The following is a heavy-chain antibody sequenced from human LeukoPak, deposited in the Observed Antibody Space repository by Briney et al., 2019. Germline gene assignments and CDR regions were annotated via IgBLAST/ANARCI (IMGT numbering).Heavy chain of an antibody. CDR2: IRSKAYGGTT. Sequence: GGSLRLSCTASGFTFGDYAMSWVRQAPGKGLEGVGFIRSKAYGGTTEYAASGKGRFTISRDDSKSIAYLQMNSLKTEDTAVYYCTLPRVYYYYGMDVWGKGTTVTVSS. V-gene: IGHV3-49*04. CDR3: TLPRVYYYYGMDV. J-gene: IGHJ6*04. CDR1: GFTFGDYA.